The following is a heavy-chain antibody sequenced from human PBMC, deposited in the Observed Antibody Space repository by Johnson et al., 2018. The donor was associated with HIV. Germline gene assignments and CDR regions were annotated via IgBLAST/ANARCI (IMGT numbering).Heavy chain of an antibody. Sequence: QMQLVESGGGVVQPGRSLRLSCAASGFTFSSYAMHWVRQAPGKGLEWVAVIWYDGSNKYYADSVKGRFTISRDNSKNTLYLQMNSLRAEDTAIYYCARDQGEWRRTHAFDIWGQWTMVTVSS. CDR3: ARDQGEWRRTHAFDI. J-gene: IGHJ3*02. CDR1: GFTFSSYA. V-gene: IGHV3-33*08. D-gene: IGHD1-14*01. CDR2: IWYDGSNK.